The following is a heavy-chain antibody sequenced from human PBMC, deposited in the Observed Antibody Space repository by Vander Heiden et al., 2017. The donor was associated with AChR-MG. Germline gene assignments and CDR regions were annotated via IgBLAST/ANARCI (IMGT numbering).Heavy chain of an antibody. Sequence: QVQLQQWGAGLLKPSETLSLTCAVYGGSFSGYYWSWIRQPPGKGLEWIGEINHSGSTNYNPSIKRRVTIAVDTSKNQFSLKRSSVTAADTAVYYCARRPSYYDSSGYYFRGVLDYWGQGTLVTVSS. CDR2: INHSGST. CDR3: ARRPSYYDSSGYYFRGVLDY. D-gene: IGHD3-22*01. V-gene: IGHV4-34*01. CDR1: GGSFSGYY. J-gene: IGHJ4*02.